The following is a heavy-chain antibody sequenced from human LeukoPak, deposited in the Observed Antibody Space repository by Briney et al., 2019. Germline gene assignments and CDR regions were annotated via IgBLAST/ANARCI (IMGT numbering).Heavy chain of an antibody. CDR1: GFTFSSYD. J-gene: IGHJ4*02. V-gene: IGHV3-13*01. D-gene: IGHD3-9*01. Sequence: PGGSLRLSCAASGFTFSSYDMHWVRQATGKGLEWVSAIGTAGDTYYPGSVKGRFTISRENAKNSLYLQMNSLRAEDTAVYYCARDDYDNLTGDYSHFDYWGQGTLVTVSS. CDR2: IGTAGDT. CDR3: ARDDYDNLTGDYSHFDY.